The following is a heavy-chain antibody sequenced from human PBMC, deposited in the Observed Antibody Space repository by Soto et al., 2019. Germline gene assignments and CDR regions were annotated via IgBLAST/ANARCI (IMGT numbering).Heavy chain of an antibody. CDR1: GFTFSNSW. D-gene: IGHD5-18*01. CDR3: ARDRGYNCYDY. J-gene: IGHJ4*02. CDR2: IGENGNEK. Sequence: EVQLVESGGDLVQPGGFLRLSCSASGFTFSNSWMTWVRQAPGKGLEWVANIGENGNEKNIVDFVEGRFTIFRDNAKNSLYLLMNRLRGEDTAMYYCARDRGYNCYDYWSQGTVVTVSS. V-gene: IGHV3-7*05.